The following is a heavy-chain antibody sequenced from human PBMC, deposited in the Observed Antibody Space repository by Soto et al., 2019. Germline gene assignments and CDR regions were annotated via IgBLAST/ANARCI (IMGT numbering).Heavy chain of an antibody. CDR3: ARGHGVRGVPNLWY. Sequence: QVQLQQWGAGLLKPPETLSLTCAVYGGSFSGYYWSWIRQPPGKGLEWIGEINHSGSTNYNPSLKSRVTISVDTSKNQFSLKLSSVTAADTAVYYCARGHGVRGVPNLWYWGQGTLVTVSS. D-gene: IGHD3-10*01. V-gene: IGHV4-34*01. CDR2: INHSGST. J-gene: IGHJ4*02. CDR1: GGSFSGYY.